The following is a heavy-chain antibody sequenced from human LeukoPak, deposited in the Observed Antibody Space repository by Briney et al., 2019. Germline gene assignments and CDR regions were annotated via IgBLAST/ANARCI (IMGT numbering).Heavy chain of an antibody. CDR2: IKQDGSEK. D-gene: IGHD5-18*01. V-gene: IGHV3-7*01. CDR1: GFTFSSYW. Sequence: GGSLRLSCAASGFTFSSYWMSWVRQAPGKGLEWVANIKQDGSEKYYVDSVKGRFTISRDNAKNSLYLQMNSLRAEDTAVYYCARDAISRGYSYGYDYWGQGTLVTVSS. J-gene: IGHJ4*02. CDR3: ARDAISRGYSYGYDY.